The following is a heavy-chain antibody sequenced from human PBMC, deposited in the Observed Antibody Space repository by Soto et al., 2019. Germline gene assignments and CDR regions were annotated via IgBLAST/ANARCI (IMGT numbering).Heavy chain of an antibody. V-gene: IGHV3-66*01. CDR3: ARGGDTAMVPLDY. CDR1: GFTVSSNY. D-gene: IGHD5-18*01. J-gene: IGHJ4*02. CDR2: IYSGGST. Sequence: PGGSLRLSCAASGFTVSSNYMSWVRQAPGKGLEWVSVIYSGGSTYYADSVKGRFTISRDNSKNTLYLQMNSLRAEDTAVYYCARGGDTAMVPLDYWGQGTLVTVSS.